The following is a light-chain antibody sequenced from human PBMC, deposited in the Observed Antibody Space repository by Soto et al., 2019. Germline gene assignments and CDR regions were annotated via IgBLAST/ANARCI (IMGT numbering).Light chain of an antibody. J-gene: IGKJ1*01. CDR2: HAS. CDR3: QHYNTYPT. Sequence: DIQMTQSPSTLSASIGDRVTIACRASQGISNWLAWYQQKPGKAPKLLIFHASSLEIGVPSRFSGSGSGTEFTLTINSLQSDDFASYYCQHYNTYPTFGQGTKVELK. CDR1: QGISNW. V-gene: IGKV1-5*01.